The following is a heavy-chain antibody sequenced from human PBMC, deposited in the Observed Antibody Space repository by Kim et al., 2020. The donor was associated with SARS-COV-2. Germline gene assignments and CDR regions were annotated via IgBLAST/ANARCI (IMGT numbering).Heavy chain of an antibody. CDR3: AKGGWLQPPADY. V-gene: IGHV3-23*01. J-gene: IGHJ4*02. Sequence: SCADPGKARFTISRDNSKNPLYLQMNSLRAEDTAVYYCAKGGWLQPPADYWGQGTLVTVSS. D-gene: IGHD5-12*01.